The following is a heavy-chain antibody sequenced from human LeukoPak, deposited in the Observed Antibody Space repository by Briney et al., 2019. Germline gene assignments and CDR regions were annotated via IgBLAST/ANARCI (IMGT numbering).Heavy chain of an antibody. CDR2: IYYSGST. J-gene: IGHJ6*03. CDR1: GGSISSSSYY. CDR3: ARDRSSYYYYYMDV. V-gene: IGHV4-39*02. Sequence: SETLSLTCTVSGGSISSSSYYWGWIRQPPGKGLEWIGSIYYSGSTYYNPSLKSRVTISVDTSKNQFSLKLSSVTAADTAVYYCARDRSSYYYYYMDVWGNGTTVTVSS. D-gene: IGHD3-16*02.